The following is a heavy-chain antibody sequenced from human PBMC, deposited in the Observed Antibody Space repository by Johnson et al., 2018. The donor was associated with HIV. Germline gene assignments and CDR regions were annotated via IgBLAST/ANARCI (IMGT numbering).Heavy chain of an antibody. D-gene: IGHD3-3*01. V-gene: IGHV3-30*03. J-gene: IGHJ3*02. CDR3: ARDRRGGYYNFWSGYNPEDGAFDI. CDR1: GFTFDDYG. Sequence: QVQLVESGGGVVRPGGSLRLSCAASGFTFDDYGMSWVRQAPGKGLEWVAVISYDGSNKYYADSVKGRFTISRDNSKNTLYLQMNSLRAEDTAVYYCARDRRGGYYNFWSGYNPEDGAFDIWGQGTMVTVSS. CDR2: ISYDGSNK.